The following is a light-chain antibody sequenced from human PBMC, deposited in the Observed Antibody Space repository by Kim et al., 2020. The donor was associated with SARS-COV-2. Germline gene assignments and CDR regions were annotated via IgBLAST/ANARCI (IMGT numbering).Light chain of an antibody. J-gene: IGKJ1*01. CDR3: QQYIKWPRT. Sequence: VSPGERVTLSCRASQSVSANLAWYQQKPGQAPRLLIQGTSTRAAGIPVRFSGSGSGTEFTLTINSLQPEDFAIYYCQQYIKWPRTFGQGTKVDIK. V-gene: IGKV3-15*01. CDR2: GTS. CDR1: QSVSAN.